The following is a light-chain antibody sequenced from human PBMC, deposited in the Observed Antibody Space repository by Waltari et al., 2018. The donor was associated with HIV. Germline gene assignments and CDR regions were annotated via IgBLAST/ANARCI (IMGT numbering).Light chain of an antibody. CDR1: SSDVGGYNS. Sequence: QSALTQPASVSGSPGQSITISCTGTSSDVGGYNSVPWYQQHPGKAPKLMIYDVSNRPSGVSNRFSGSKSGNTASLTISGLQAEDEADYYCSSYTSSSLFVFGTGTKVTVL. J-gene: IGLJ1*01. V-gene: IGLV2-14*03. CDR3: SSYTSSSLFV. CDR2: DVS.